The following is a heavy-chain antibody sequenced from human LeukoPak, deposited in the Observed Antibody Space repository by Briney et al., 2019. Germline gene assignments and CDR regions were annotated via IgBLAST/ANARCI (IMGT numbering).Heavy chain of an antibody. D-gene: IGHD1-1*01. CDR3: ATYTNWVAGDV. V-gene: IGHV3-7*01. Sequence: GGSLRLSCAASGFTFSGSWMSWVRQAPGKGLEWVAAIKDDGSEKDHVDSVKGRFTISRDNAKNSLYLQMNSLGAEDTAVYYCATYTNWVAGDVWGQGTTVYVSS. CDR1: GFTFSGSW. J-gene: IGHJ6*02. CDR2: IKDDGSEK.